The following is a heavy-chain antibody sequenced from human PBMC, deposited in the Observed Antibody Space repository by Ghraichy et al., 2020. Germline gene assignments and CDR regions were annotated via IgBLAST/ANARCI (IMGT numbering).Heavy chain of an antibody. D-gene: IGHD3-10*01. CDR3: ARVAGSGSSLFDY. J-gene: IGHJ4*02. V-gene: IGHV3-21*01. Sequence: GGRGPGGGREWVGSISRSSSYIYCADSMKGRFTISRDNAKNSLYLQMNSLRAEDTAVYYCARVAGSGSSLFDYWGQGTLVIVSS. CDR2: ISRSSSYI.